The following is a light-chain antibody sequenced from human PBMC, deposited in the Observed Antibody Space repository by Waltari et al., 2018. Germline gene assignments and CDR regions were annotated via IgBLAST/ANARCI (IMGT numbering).Light chain of an antibody. J-gene: IGKJ4*01. Sequence: EIVLTQSPGTLSLSQGDRGTLSCRASQSLNSNYLAWYQQKPGRAPRLLIYGTSTRATGTPDRFIGSGSGTDFTLTISRLEPEDFAVYFCQQYDSSPLTFGGGSRVEIK. CDR3: QQYDSSPLT. V-gene: IGKV3-20*01. CDR1: QSLNSNY. CDR2: GTS.